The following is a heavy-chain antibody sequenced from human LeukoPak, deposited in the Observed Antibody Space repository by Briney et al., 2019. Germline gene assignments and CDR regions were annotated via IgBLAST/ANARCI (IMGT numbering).Heavy chain of an antibody. J-gene: IGHJ6*02. V-gene: IGHV3-48*03. D-gene: IGHD4-17*01. Sequence: GGSLRLFCAASGFTFSSYEMKWVRQAPGKGLQWVSYISSSGSTIYYADSVKGRFTISRDNAKNSLYLQMNSLRVEDTAVYYCARAIGDFGRYGVDVWGQGTTITVFS. CDR1: GFTFSSYE. CDR3: ARAIGDFGRYGVDV. CDR2: ISSSGSTI.